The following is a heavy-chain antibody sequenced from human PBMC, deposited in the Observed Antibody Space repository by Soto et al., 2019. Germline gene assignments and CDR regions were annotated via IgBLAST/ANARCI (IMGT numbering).Heavy chain of an antibody. CDR2: ISGSGGST. Sequence: EVQLLESGGGLVQPGGSLRLSCAASGFTFSSYAMSWVRQAPGKGLEWVSAISGSGGSTYYADSVKGRFTISRDNSKNTLYLHMNSLRAEDTAVYYCANHRYSSSWHDAFDNWGQGTMVTVSS. V-gene: IGHV3-23*01. J-gene: IGHJ3*02. D-gene: IGHD6-13*01. CDR3: ANHRYSSSWHDAFDN. CDR1: GFTFSSYA.